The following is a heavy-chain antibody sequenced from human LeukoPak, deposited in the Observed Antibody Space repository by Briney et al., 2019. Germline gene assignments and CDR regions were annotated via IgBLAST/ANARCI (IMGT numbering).Heavy chain of an antibody. Sequence: PGGSLRLSCAASGFTLSASAMHWVRQASGKGLEWVGRIKTKVESYATAYAASVKGRFIISRDDSKNTAYLQMNSLKTEDTAMYFCTRLAYGDFRFDPWGQGTLVTVSS. CDR2: IKTKVESYAT. CDR1: GFTLSASA. J-gene: IGHJ5*02. V-gene: IGHV3-73*01. CDR3: TRLAYGDFRFDP. D-gene: IGHD4-17*01.